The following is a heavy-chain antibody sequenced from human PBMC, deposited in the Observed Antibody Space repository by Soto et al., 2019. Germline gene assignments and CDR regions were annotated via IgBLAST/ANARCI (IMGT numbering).Heavy chain of an antibody. CDR3: AREMVRGVGSDY. CDR2: ISTYNGNT. Sequence: GASVKVSCKASGYTFTSYGISWVRQAPGQGLEWMGWISTYNGNTKYAQKHQGRVTMTTDTSTSTAYKELRSLRSDDTAEFYWAREMVRGVGSDYWGQGTLVTVSS. D-gene: IGHD3-10*01. V-gene: IGHV1-18*01. CDR1: GYTFTSYG. J-gene: IGHJ4*03.